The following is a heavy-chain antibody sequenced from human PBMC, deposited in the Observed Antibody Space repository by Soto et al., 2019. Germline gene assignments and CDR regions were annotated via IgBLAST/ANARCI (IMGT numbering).Heavy chain of an antibody. CDR1: GGSISSYY. CDR2: IYYSGST. CDR3: ARVNSSGWLEYYFDY. J-gene: IGHJ4*02. D-gene: IGHD6-19*01. V-gene: IGHV4-59*01. Sequence: LSLTCTVSGGSISSYYWSWIRQPPGKGLEWIGYIYYSGSTSYNPSLKSRVTISVDTSKNQLSLKLSSVTAADTAVYYCARVNSSGWLEYYFDYWGQGTLVTVSS.